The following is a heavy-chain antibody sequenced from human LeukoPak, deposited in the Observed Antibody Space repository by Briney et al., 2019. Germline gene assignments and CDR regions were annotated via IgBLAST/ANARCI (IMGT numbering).Heavy chain of an antibody. V-gene: IGHV4-34*01. CDR3: ARGPYYYGSGSYYRPEYFQH. D-gene: IGHD3-10*01. CDR1: GGSFSGYY. CDR2: INHSGST. Sequence: PSETLSLTCAVYGGSFSGYYWSWIRQPPGKGLEWIGEINHSGSTNYNPSLKSRVTISVDTSKNQFSLKLSSVTAADTAVYYCARGPYYYGSGSYYRPEYFQHWGQGTLVTVSS. J-gene: IGHJ1*01.